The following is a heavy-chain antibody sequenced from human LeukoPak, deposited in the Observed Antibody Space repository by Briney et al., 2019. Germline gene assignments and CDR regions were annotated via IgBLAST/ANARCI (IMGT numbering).Heavy chain of an antibody. V-gene: IGHV1-8*01. CDR3: ARYIRFLEWPINYYYYYGMDV. D-gene: IGHD3-3*01. CDR2: MNPNSGNT. Sequence: ASVKVSCKASGYTFTSYDINWVRQATGQGLEWMGWMNPNSGNTGYAQKFQGRVTVTRNTSISTAYMELSSLRSEDTAVYYCARYIRFLEWPINYYYYYGMDVWGQGTTVTVSS. J-gene: IGHJ6*02. CDR1: GYTFTSYD.